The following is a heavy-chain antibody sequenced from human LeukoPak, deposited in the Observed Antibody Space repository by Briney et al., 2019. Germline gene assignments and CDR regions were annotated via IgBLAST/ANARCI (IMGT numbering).Heavy chain of an antibody. CDR1: GFTFSSYS. Sequence: GGSLRLSCVASGFTFSSYSMNWVRQPPGRGLEWVSSISASSIYIYYADSVKGRFTISRDNAKNSLYLQMNGLRAEDSAIYYCARDQTTRASGSYYSWFDPWGQGTLVTVSS. J-gene: IGHJ5*02. CDR2: ISASSIYI. V-gene: IGHV3-21*01. D-gene: IGHD1-26*01. CDR3: ARDQTTRASGSYYSWFDP.